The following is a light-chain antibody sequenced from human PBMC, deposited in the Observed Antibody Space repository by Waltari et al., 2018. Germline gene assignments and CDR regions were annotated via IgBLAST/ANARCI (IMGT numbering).Light chain of an antibody. CDR1: QSFLYSSNNKNY. V-gene: IGKV4-1*01. Sequence: EIVMTQSPDSLAVSLGERATLNCTSSQSFLYSSNNKNYLAWYQQKPGQPPKLLIYWASTRESGVPDRFSGSGSGTDFTLTISSLQAEDVAVYYCQQYYTAPLNFGGGTKVEIK. J-gene: IGKJ4*01. CDR2: WAS. CDR3: QQYYTAPLN.